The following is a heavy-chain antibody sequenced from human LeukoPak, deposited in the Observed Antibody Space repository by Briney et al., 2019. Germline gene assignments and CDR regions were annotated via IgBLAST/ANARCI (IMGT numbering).Heavy chain of an antibody. D-gene: IGHD3-10*02. Sequence: GGSLRLSCAASGFTFSSYAMHWVRQAPGKGLEWVAVISYDGSNKYYADSVKGRFTISRDNSKNTLYLQMNSLRAEDTAVYYCARVLQGSGSYYGPSFYGMDVWGQGTTVTVSS. J-gene: IGHJ6*02. CDR3: ARVLQGSGSYYGPSFYGMDV. CDR2: ISYDGSNK. CDR1: GFTFSSYA. V-gene: IGHV3-30*04.